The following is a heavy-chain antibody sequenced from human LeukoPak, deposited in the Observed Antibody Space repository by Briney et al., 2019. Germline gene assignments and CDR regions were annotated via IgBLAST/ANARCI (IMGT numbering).Heavy chain of an antibody. J-gene: IGHJ4*02. D-gene: IGHD3-22*01. CDR3: ASWGSDYYDSSGYRGFDY. CDR1: GYTFTGYY. CDR2: INPNSGGT. V-gene: IGHV1-2*02. Sequence: RASVKVSCKASGYTFTGYYMHWVRQAPGQGLEWMGWINPNSGGTNYAQKFQGRVTMTRDSSISTAYMELSRLRSDDTAVYYCASWGSDYYDSSGYRGFDYWGQGTLVTVSS.